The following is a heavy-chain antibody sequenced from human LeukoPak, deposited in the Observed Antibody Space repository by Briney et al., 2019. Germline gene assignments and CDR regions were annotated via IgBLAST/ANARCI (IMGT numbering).Heavy chain of an antibody. CDR3: ARDPNARRITIFGVVIKPSEYFDY. CDR1: GGSISSYY. Sequence: PSETLSLTCTVSGGSISSYYWSWIRQPPGKGLEWIGYIYYSGSTNYNPSLKSRVTISVDTSKNQFSLKLSSVTAADTAVYYCARDPNARRITIFGVVIKPSEYFDYWGQGTLVTVSS. J-gene: IGHJ4*02. D-gene: IGHD3-3*01. V-gene: IGHV4-59*01. CDR2: IYYSGST.